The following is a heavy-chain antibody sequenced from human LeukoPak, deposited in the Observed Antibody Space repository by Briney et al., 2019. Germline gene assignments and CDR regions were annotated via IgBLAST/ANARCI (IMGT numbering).Heavy chain of an antibody. CDR2: IYPGDSDT. CDR1: GYSFTSYW. D-gene: IGHD2-8*01. V-gene: IGHV5-51*01. J-gene: IGHJ4*02. Sequence: GASLKISCKGSGYSFTSYWIGWVRQMPGKGLEWMGIIYPGDSDTRYSPSFQGQVTISADKSISTAYLQWSSLKASDTAMYYCARRLGDCTNGVCTYYFDYWGQGTLVTVSS. CDR3: ARRLGDCTNGVCTYYFDY.